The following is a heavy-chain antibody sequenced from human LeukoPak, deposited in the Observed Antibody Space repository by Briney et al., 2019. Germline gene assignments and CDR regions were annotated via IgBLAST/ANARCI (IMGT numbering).Heavy chain of an antibody. Sequence: GGSLRLSCAASGFTFSSYGMHWVRQAPGKGLEWVAVISYDGSNKYYADSVKGRFTISRDNSKNALYLQMNSLRAEDTAVYYCARRRGYSYGFGFDYWGQGTLVTVSS. CDR1: GFTFSSYG. D-gene: IGHD5-18*01. CDR2: ISYDGSNK. J-gene: IGHJ4*02. V-gene: IGHV3-33*05. CDR3: ARRRGYSYGFGFDY.